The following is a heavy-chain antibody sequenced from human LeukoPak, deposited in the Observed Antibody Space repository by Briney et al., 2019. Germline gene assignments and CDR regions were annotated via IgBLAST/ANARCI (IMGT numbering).Heavy chain of an antibody. CDR1: GGSISSSSYY. CDR2: IYYSGST. J-gene: IGHJ4*02. V-gene: IGHV4-39*01. Sequence: SETLSLTCTVSGGSISSSSYYWGWIRQPPGKGLEWIGSIYYSGSTYYNPSLKSRVTISVDTSKNQFSLELSSVTAADTAVYYCARQAEDYDFWSGYYTGRDYFDYWGQGTLVTVSS. CDR3: ARQAEDYDFWSGYYTGRDYFDY. D-gene: IGHD3-3*01.